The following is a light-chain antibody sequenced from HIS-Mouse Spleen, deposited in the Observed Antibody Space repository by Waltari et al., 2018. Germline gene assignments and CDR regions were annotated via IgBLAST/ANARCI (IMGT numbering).Light chain of an antibody. CDR1: QSVSSY. Sequence: EIVLTQSPATLSLSPGERATLSCRASQSVSSYLAWYQQKPGQAPRLLIYDASNTATGIPARFSGSGSGTDFTLTISSLQPEDSATYYCQQSYSTLWTFGQGTKVEIK. J-gene: IGKJ1*01. V-gene: IGKV3-11*01. CDR3: QQSYSTLWT. CDR2: DAS.